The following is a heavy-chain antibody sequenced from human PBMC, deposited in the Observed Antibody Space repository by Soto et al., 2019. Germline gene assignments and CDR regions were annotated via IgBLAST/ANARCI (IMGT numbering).Heavy chain of an antibody. CDR1: GYTFTSYY. Sequence: GASVKVSCKTSGYTFTSYYMHWVRQAPGQGLEWMGIINPSGGSTSYAQKFQGRVTMTRDTSTSTVYMELSRLSSEDTAVYYCARGTYQLIDYWGEGTLVTVSS. V-gene: IGHV1-46*03. CDR3: ARGTYQLIDY. J-gene: IGHJ4*02. D-gene: IGHD1-7*01. CDR2: INPSGGST.